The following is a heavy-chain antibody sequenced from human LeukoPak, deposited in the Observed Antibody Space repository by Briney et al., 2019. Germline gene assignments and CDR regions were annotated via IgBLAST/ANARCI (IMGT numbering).Heavy chain of an antibody. CDR2: IYYSGST. CDR3: TREIGSGTNWFDP. J-gene: IGHJ5*02. D-gene: IGHD3-10*01. CDR1: GGSISSYY. V-gene: IGHV4-59*12. Sequence: SETLSLTCTVSGGSISSYYWSWIRQPPGKGLEWIGYIYYSGSTNYNPSLKSRVTISVDTSNNQFSLNLNSMTAADTAVYYCTREIGSGTNWFDPWGQGTLDTVSS.